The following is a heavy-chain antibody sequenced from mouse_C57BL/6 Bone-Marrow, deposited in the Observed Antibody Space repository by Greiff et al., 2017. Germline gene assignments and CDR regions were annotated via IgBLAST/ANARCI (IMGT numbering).Heavy chain of an antibody. Sequence: QVQLQQPGTELVKPGASVKLSYKASGYTFTSYWMHWVKQRPGQGLEWIGNINPSNGGTNYNEKFKSKATLTVDKSSSTAYMQLSSLTSEDSAVYYCARTLLFSWYFDVWGTGTTVTVSS. CDR2: INPSNGGT. J-gene: IGHJ1*03. CDR3: ARTLLFSWYFDV. CDR1: GYTFTSYW. V-gene: IGHV1-53*01. D-gene: IGHD1-1*01.